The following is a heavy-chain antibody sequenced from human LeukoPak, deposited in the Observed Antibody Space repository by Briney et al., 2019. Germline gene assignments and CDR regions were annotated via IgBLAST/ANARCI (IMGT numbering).Heavy chain of an antibody. CDR1: GFTFSSYA. CDR2: ISYDGSNK. V-gene: IGHV3-30*04. CDR3: ARDQDGYNSGNWFDP. J-gene: IGHJ5*02. D-gene: IGHD5-24*01. Sequence: QPGGFLRLSCAASGFTFSSYAMHWVRQAPGKGLEWVAVISYDGSNKYYADSVKGRFTISRDNSKNTLYLQMNSLRAEDTAVYYCARDQDGYNSGNWFDPWGQGTLVTVSS.